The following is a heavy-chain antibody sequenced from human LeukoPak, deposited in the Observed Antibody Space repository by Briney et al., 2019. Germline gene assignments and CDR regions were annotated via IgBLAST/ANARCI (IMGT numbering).Heavy chain of an antibody. CDR1: GFTFSSYS. Sequence: GGSLRLSCAASGFTFSSYSMNWVRQAPGKGLEWVSSISSSSSYIYYADSVKGRFTISRDNAKNSLYLQMNSLRAEDTAVYYCARDRGYSSSPLDYWGQGTLVTVSS. V-gene: IGHV3-21*01. J-gene: IGHJ4*02. CDR3: ARDRGYSSSPLDY. CDR2: ISSSSSYI. D-gene: IGHD6-6*01.